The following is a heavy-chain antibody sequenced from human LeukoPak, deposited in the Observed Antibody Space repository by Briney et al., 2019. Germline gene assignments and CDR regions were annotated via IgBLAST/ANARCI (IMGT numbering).Heavy chain of an antibody. CDR3: ARSHYYDSSGSPYYFDY. J-gene: IGHJ4*02. Sequence: GGTLRLSCAASGFTFSSYGMSWVRQAPGKGLEWVSAISGSGGSTYYADSVKGRFTISRDNSKNTLYLQMNSLRAEDTAVYYCARSHYYDSSGSPYYFDYWGQGTLVTVSS. V-gene: IGHV3-23*01. CDR1: GFTFSSYG. D-gene: IGHD3-22*01. CDR2: ISGSGGST.